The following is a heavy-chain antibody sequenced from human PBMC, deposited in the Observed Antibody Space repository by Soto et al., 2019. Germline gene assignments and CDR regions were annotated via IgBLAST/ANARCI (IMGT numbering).Heavy chain of an antibody. D-gene: IGHD6-13*01. Sequence: VQLVESGGGLVQPGGSLRLSCAASGFTFSSYSMNWVRQAPGKGLEWVAVISYDGSNKYYADSVKGRFTISRDNSKNTLYLQMNSLRAEDTAVYYCAKITGYSSSWYRGPEFDYWGQGTLVTVSS. V-gene: IGHV3-30*18. J-gene: IGHJ4*02. CDR3: AKITGYSSSWYRGPEFDY. CDR2: ISYDGSNK. CDR1: GFTFSSYS.